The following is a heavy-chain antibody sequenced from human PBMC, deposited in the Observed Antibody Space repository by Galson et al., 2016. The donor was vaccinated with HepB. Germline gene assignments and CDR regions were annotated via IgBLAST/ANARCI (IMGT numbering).Heavy chain of an antibody. CDR1: GFSLSVSA. CDR3: AREDPNVAVAALDY. CDR2: IWYDGSNK. Sequence: SLRLSCAATGFSLSVSAVHWVRQAPGKGLEWVAGIWYDGSNKYYADSVKGRFAISRDNSKDTLYLQMNSLRAEDTAVYYCAREDPNVAVAALDYWGQGTLVTVSS. J-gene: IGHJ4*02. D-gene: IGHD6-19*01. V-gene: IGHV3-33*08.